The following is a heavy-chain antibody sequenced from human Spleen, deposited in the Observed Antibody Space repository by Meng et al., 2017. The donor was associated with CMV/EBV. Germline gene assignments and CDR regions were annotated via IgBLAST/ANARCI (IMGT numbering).Heavy chain of an antibody. Sequence: GESLKISCAASGFTFNDDYMSWIRQAPGKGLEWVSYISSSNIIYYADSVKGRFTISRDNAKNFLFLQMNSLRAEDTAVYYCAKDLGFGESWLDYFDYWGQGTLVTVS. D-gene: IGHD3-10*01. CDR3: AKDLGFGESWLDYFDY. J-gene: IGHJ4*02. V-gene: IGHV3-11*01. CDR1: GFTFNDDY. CDR2: ISSSNII.